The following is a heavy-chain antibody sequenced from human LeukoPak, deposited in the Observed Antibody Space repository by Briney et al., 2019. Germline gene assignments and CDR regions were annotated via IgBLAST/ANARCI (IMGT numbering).Heavy chain of an antibody. V-gene: IGHV3-23*01. CDR3: AKDRTTVTTVAGYFDY. CDR2: ISGSGGST. CDR1: GFTFSSYA. D-gene: IGHD4-17*01. J-gene: IGHJ4*02. Sequence: PGGSLRLSCAASGFTFSSYAMSWVRQAPGKGLEWVSAISGSGGSTYYADSVKGRFTISRDNSKNTLYLQMNSLRAEDTAVCYCAKDRTTVTTVAGYFDYWGQGTLVTVSS.